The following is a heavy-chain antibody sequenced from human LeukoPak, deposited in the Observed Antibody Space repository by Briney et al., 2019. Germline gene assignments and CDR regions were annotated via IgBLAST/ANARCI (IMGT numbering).Heavy chain of an antibody. D-gene: IGHD3-3*01. CDR2: INTNTGNP. Sequence: QAPGQGXEXMGWINTNTGNPTYAQGFTGRFVFSLDTSVSTAYLQISSLKAEDTAVYYCARVWYDFWSGLDYWGQGTLVTVSS. J-gene: IGHJ4*02. CDR3: ARVWYDFWSGLDY. V-gene: IGHV7-4-1*02.